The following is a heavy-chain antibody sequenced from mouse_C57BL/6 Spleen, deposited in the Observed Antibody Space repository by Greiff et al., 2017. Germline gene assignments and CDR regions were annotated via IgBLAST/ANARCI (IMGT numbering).Heavy chain of an antibody. Sequence: QVQLQQPGAELVKPGASVKLSCKASGYTFTSYWMHWVKQRPGQGLEWIGMIHPNSGSTNYNEKFKSKATLTVDESSSTAYMQLSSLTAEDSAVYYCARDYGSSYGDYWGQGTTLTVYS. CDR2: IHPNSGST. V-gene: IGHV1-64*01. J-gene: IGHJ2*01. CDR3: ARDYGSSYGDY. CDR1: GYTFTSYW. D-gene: IGHD1-1*01.